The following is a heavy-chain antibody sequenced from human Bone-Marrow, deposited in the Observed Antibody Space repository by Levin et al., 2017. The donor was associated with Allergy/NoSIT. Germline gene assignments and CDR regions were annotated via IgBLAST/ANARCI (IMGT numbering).Heavy chain of an antibody. V-gene: IGHV3-30*18. J-gene: IGHJ3*02. CDR2: ISYDGSNK. CDR1: GFTFSSYG. CDR3: AKDLYSSGFDAFDI. D-gene: IGHD6-19*01. Sequence: GGSLRLSCAASGFTFSSYGMHWVRQAPGKGLEWVAVISYDGSNKYYADSVKGRFTISRDNSKNTLYLQMNSLRAEDTAVYYCAKDLYSSGFDAFDIWGQGTMVTVSS.